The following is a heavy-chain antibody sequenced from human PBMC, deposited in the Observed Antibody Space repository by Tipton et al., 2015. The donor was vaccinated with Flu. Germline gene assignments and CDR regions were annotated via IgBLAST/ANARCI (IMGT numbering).Heavy chain of an antibody. Sequence: GLVKPSETLSPPCGVSGDSIRSSNYYWGWIRQPPGKGLEWIGNTFHSGNTYLNPSLKSRVTISIDTSRNQFSLKVSSVTAADTAVYYCARRDYSNYVSEPKNWFDPWGQGALVTVSS. J-gene: IGHJ5*02. CDR1: GDSIRSSNYY. CDR3: ARRDYSNYVSEPKNWFDP. CDR2: TFHSGNT. V-gene: IGHV4-39*07. D-gene: IGHD4-11*01.